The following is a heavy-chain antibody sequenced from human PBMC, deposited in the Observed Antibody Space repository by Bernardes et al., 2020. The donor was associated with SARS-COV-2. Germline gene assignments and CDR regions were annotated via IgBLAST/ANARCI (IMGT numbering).Heavy chain of an antibody. CDR3: VRGPSDGHGRFEY. Sequence: ASVKVSCKASGYIFTDYYFHWVRQAPGQGLEWMGWINPNNGDTNYAQNFQGRVTMTRDTSISTGYMELSRLTSDDTALYYCVRGPSDGHGRFEYWGQGALVTVSS. CDR1: GYIFTDYY. CDR2: INPNNGDT. J-gene: IGHJ4*02. V-gene: IGHV1-2*02.